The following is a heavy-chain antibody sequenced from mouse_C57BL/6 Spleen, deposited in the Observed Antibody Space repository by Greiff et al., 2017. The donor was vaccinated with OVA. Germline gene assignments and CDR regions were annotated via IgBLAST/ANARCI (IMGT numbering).Heavy chain of an antibody. CDR2: IYPGDGDT. V-gene: IGHV1-82*01. D-gene: IGHD2-4*01. CDR1: GYAFSSSW. J-gene: IGHJ2*01. Sequence: QVQLQQSGPELVKPGASVKISCKASGYAFSSSWMNWVKQRPGKGLEWIGRIYPGDGDTNYNGKFKGKATLTADKSSSTAYMQLSSLTSEDSAVYFCANYEGYFDYWGQGTTLTVSS. CDR3: ANYEGYFDY.